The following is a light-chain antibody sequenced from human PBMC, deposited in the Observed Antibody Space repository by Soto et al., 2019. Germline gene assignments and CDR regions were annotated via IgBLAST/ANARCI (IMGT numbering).Light chain of an antibody. CDR1: SRDVGNYDY. J-gene: IGLJ1*01. V-gene: IGLV2-14*03. CDR2: DVS. CDR3: TSYTRTTSRGTLDV. Sequence: QSALTQPASVSASPGQSITISCTGTSRDVGNYDYVSWYQQQPDKAPKLIIYDVSNRPSGVSNRFSGSKSGNTASLTISGLQAEDEADYYCTSYTRTTSRGTLDVFGTGTKVTVL.